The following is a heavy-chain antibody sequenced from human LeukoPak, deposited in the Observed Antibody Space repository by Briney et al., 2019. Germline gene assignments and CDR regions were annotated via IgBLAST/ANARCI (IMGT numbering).Heavy chain of an antibody. V-gene: IGHV3-30*04. CDR1: GFTFSSYA. CDR3: ARDLDG. D-gene: IGHD1-1*01. J-gene: IGHJ4*02. Sequence: GGSLRLSCAASGFTFSSYAMRWVRQAPGKGLEWVAVISYDGSNKYYADSVKGRFTISRDNSKNTLYLQMNSLRAEDTAVYYCARDLDGWGQGTLVTVSS. CDR2: ISYDGSNK.